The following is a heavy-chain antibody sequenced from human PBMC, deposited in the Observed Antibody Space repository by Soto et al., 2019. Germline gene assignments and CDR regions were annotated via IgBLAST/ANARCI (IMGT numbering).Heavy chain of an antibody. CDR3: ATTRVGPCSSSICFSGIFDGMDV. D-gene: IGHD2-2*01. V-gene: IGHV4-34*01. CDR1: GGSFRDYS. J-gene: IGHJ6*02. CDR2: INHSGST. Sequence: QVQLQQWGAGLLKPSETLSLTCAVYGGSFRDYSWSWIRQPPGMGLEWIGEINHSGSTNYNPSLKSRVTILVDTSKNHFSLKLSSVTAADTAVYYCATTRVGPCSSSICFSGIFDGMDVWGQGTTVTVSS.